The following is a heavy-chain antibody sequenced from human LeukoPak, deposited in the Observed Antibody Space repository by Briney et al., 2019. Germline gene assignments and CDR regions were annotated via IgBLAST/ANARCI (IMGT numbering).Heavy chain of an antibody. CDR3: ARDGGNSAGYFDY. D-gene: IGHD4-23*01. CDR2: IYYSGST. Sequence: SETLSLTCTVSGGSISSSSYYWGWIRQPPGKGLEWIGSIYYSGSTYYNPSLKSRVTISVDTSKNQFSLKLSSVTAADTAVYYCARDGGNSAGYFDYWGQGTLVTVSS. J-gene: IGHJ4*02. V-gene: IGHV4-39*02. CDR1: GGSISSSSYY.